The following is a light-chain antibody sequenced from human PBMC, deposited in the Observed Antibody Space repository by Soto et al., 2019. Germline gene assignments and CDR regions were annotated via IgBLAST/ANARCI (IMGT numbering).Light chain of an antibody. Sequence: DIQMTQSPSSLSASVGDRVTITCRASQNIINYLNWYQQKPGKAPNLLIYSASSLQTGVPSRFSGSGSGTDFTLTISSLQPADFATYFCQQTYSTPPFGQGTKVEIK. J-gene: IGKJ1*01. CDR1: QNIINY. V-gene: IGKV1-39*01. CDR2: SAS. CDR3: QQTYSTPP.